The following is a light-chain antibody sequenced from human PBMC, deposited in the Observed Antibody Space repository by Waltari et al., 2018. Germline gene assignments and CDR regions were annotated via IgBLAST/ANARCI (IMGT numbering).Light chain of an antibody. V-gene: IGKV1-33*01. CDR1: QDIRNY. CDR3: QQYQSLPIT. CDR2: AVL. Sequence: DIQVTQSPSSLSVSVGDRVTITCQASQDIRNYLNWYQQKPGKAPKLLIFAVLIFETGVSLRFRRRGDGTDFTFTLNSLHPEDIATYYFQQYQSLPITFGQGTRLEIK. J-gene: IGKJ5*01.